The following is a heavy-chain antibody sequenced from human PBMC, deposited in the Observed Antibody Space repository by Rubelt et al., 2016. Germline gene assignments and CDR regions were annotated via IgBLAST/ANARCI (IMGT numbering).Heavy chain of an antibody. CDR1: GYTFTSYY. V-gene: IGHV1-46*03. J-gene: IGHJ4*02. Sequence: QVQLVQSGAEVKKPGASVKVSCKASGYTFTSYYMHWVRQAPGQGLEWMGIINPSGGSTSYAQEFPGRGTMTMDTSTSTGYMELSSLRSEDTAVYYCARDPGPRGNDYWGQGTLVTVSS. D-gene: IGHD3-10*01. CDR2: INPSGGST. CDR3: ARDPGPRGNDY.